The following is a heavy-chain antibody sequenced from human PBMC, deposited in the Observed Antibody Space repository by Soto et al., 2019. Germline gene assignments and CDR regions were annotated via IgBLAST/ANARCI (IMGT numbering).Heavy chain of an antibody. CDR2: IYHSGST. CDR3: ARRGGGVVLAATTPFDY. Sequence: QVPLQESGPRLVRPSGTLSLTCTVSSGSISTANWWSWVRQPAGRGLEWIGEIYHSGSTNYNLSLMSRVTLSVDKSKNQFSLSLTSVTAADTAIYYCARRGGGVVLAATTPFDYWGQGTLVTVSS. D-gene: IGHD2-15*01. CDR1: SGSISTANW. V-gene: IGHV4-4*02. J-gene: IGHJ4*02.